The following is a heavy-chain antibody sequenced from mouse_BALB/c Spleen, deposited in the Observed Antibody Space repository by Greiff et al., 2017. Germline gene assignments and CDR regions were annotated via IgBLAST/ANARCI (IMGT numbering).Heavy chain of an antibody. V-gene: IGHV3-2*02. J-gene: IGHJ2*01. CDR2: ISYSGST. CDR1: GYSITSDYA. D-gene: IGHD2-4*01. CDR3: ARYYYDYYYFDY. Sequence: EVKLVESGPGLVKPSQSLSLTCTVTGYSITSDYAWNWIRQFPGNKLEWMGYISYSGSTSYNPSLKSRISITRDTSKNQFFLQLNSVTTEDTATYYCARYYYDYYYFDYWGQGTTLTVSS.